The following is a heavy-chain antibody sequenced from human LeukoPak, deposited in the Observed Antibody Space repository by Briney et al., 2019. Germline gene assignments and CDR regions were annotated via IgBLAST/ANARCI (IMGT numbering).Heavy chain of an antibody. CDR2: INPNSGGT. D-gene: IGHD6-13*01. CDR3: ARDRHSSSWNNYYYYYYMDV. J-gene: IGHJ6*03. V-gene: IGHV1-2*02. Sequence: ASVKVSCKASGYTFTGYYMHWVRQAPGQGLEWMGWINPNSGGTNYAQKFQGRVTMTRDTSISTAYMELSRLRSDDTAVYYCARDRHSSSWNNYYYYYYMDVWGKGTTVTVSS. CDR1: GYTFTGYY.